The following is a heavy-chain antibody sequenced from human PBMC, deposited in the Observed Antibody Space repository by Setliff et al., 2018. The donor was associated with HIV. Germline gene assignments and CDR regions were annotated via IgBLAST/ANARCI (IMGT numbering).Heavy chain of an antibody. Sequence: PSETLSLTCAVYGGSFSGHYWSWIRQPPGKGLEWIGEINHSGSTNFNPSLRSRVTISLDTSKNQFSLKLSSVTAADTAVYYCARAAGTFNWFDPWGQGTLVTVSS. J-gene: IGHJ5*02. CDR3: ARAAGTFNWFDP. V-gene: IGHV4-34*01. CDR2: INHSGST. CDR1: GGSFSGHY. D-gene: IGHD1-1*01.